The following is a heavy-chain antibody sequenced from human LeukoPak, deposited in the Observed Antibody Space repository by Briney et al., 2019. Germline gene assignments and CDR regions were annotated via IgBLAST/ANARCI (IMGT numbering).Heavy chain of an antibody. J-gene: IGHJ4*02. V-gene: IGHV3-30-3*01. CDR2: ISYDGSNK. CDR1: GFTFSSYA. Sequence: GGSLRLSCAASGFTFSSYAMHWVCQAPGKGLEWVAVISYDGSNKYYADSVKGRFTISRDNSKNTLYLQINGLRAEDTAVYYCASDPYSINARAYWGQGTLVTVSS. D-gene: IGHD6-13*01. CDR3: ASDPYSINARAY.